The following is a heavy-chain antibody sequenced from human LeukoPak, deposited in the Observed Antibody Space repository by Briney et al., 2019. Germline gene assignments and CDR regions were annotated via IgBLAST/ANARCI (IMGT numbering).Heavy chain of an antibody. CDR1: GFTFSSYE. Sequence: PGGSLRLSCAASGFTFSSYEMNWVRQAPGKGLEWVSYISSSGSTIYYADSVKGRFTISRDNAKNSLYLQMNSLRAEDTAVYYCARENIVVVAATKRYYFDYWGQGTLVTVSS. CDR2: ISSSGSTI. V-gene: IGHV3-48*03. CDR3: ARENIVVVAATKRYYFDY. J-gene: IGHJ4*02. D-gene: IGHD2-15*01.